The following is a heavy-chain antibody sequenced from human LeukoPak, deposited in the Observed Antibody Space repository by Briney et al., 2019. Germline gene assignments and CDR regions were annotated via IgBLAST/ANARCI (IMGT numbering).Heavy chain of an antibody. J-gene: IGHJ4*02. D-gene: IGHD1-14*01. CDR1: GFTFTSPA. CDR3: AASRPGGGSVRIPHY. CDR2: IVVRSGNT. Sequence: ASVKVSCKASGFTFTSPAMQWVRQARGQPLEWIGWIVVRSGNTNYAYKFQERVTITRDMSTSTAYMELSSLRSEDTAVYYCAASRPGGGSVRIPHYWGQGTLVTVSS. V-gene: IGHV1-58*02.